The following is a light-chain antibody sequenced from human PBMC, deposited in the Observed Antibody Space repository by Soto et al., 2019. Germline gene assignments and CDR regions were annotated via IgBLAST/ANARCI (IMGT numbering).Light chain of an antibody. J-gene: IGKJ2*01. Sequence: EIVLTQSPDTLSLSPGERATLSCRASQIVNNNYLAWYQQKPGQAPRLLIYGASSRPGGIPDKFSGSGSGTEFTFTINRLEPEDFAVYYCQQYGRSPYTFAQGTKLEI. V-gene: IGKV3-20*01. CDR3: QQYGRSPYT. CDR2: GAS. CDR1: QIVNNNY.